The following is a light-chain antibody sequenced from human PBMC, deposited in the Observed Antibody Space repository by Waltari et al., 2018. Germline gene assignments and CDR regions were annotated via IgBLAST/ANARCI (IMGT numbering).Light chain of an antibody. J-gene: IGKJ2*03. Sequence: EIVLTQSPATLSLSPGERATLACRASQSVGRFLAWYQQKPGQAPRLLIYDASNRATGIPDRFSASGSGTDFTLTLSSLEPEDFAVYFCQQRSTWPYSVGQGTRLEIK. CDR2: DAS. CDR1: QSVGRF. CDR3: QQRSTWPYS. V-gene: IGKV3-11*01.